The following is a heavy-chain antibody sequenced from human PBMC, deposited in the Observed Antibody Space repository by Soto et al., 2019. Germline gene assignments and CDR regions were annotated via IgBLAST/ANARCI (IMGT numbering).Heavy chain of an antibody. D-gene: IGHD3-10*01. J-gene: IGHJ6*02. V-gene: IGHV4-34*01. CDR2: INHSGST. CDR3: ARGLSSYYYGSGSYGGGYYYSGMDV. CDR1: GGSFSGYY. Sequence: SETLSLTCAVYGGSFSGYYWSWILQPPGKXLEWIGEINHSGSTNYNPSLKSRVTISVDTSKNQFSLKLSSVTAADTAVYYCARGLSSYYYGSGSYGGGYYYSGMDVWGQGTTVTVSS.